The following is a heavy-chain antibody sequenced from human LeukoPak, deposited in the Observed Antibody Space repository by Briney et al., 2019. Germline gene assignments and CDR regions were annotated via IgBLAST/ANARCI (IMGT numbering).Heavy chain of an antibody. J-gene: IGHJ4*02. Sequence: PGGSLRLSCAASGFTVSSNYMSWVRQAPGKGLEWVSVIYSGGSTYYADSVKGRFTISRDNSKNTLYLQMNSLRAEDTAVYYCARGGPDDYYDSSGYLDYWGQGTLVTVSS. CDR2: IYSGGST. CDR1: GFTVSSNY. D-gene: IGHD3-22*01. CDR3: ARGGPDDYYDSSGYLDY. V-gene: IGHV3-66*01.